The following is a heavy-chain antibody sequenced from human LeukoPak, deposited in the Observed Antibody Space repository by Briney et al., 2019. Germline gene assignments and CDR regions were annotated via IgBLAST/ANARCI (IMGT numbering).Heavy chain of an antibody. D-gene: IGHD3-16*01. CDR3: ARAPFLRGSRLLGY. J-gene: IGHJ4*02. CDR2: MNPNSGNT. V-gene: IGHV1-8*02. Sequence: AASVKVSCKASGGTFSSYAISWVRQAPGQGLEWMGWMNPNSGNTGYAQKFQGRVTMTRNTSISTAYMELSRLRSDDTAVYYCARAPFLRGSRLLGYWGQGTLVTVSS. CDR1: GGTFSSYA.